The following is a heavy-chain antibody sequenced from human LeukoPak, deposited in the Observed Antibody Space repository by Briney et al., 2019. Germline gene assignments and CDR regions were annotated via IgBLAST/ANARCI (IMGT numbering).Heavy chain of an antibody. CDR3: ARLPLRIELWLRPRYAFDI. V-gene: IGHV3-30*02. Sequence: GGSLRLSCAASGFIFSSYGMHWVRQAPGKGLEWVAFIRYDGSKKYYADSVKGRFTISRDNSKNTLYLQMNSLRAEDTAVYYCARLPLRIELWLRPRYAFDIWGQGTMVTVSS. J-gene: IGHJ3*02. CDR1: GFIFSSYG. CDR2: IRYDGSKK. D-gene: IGHD5-18*01.